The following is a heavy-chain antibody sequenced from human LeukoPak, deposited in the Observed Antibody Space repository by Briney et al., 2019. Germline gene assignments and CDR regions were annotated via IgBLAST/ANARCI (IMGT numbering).Heavy chain of an antibody. J-gene: IGHJ4*02. CDR2: IRTKAYGGTT. CDR3: TRGNDIWTGYYSPYYFDY. D-gene: IGHD3-9*01. Sequence: GGSLRLSCTASGFTFGDCAMSWVRQAPGKGLEWVGFIRTKAYGGTTEYAASVKDRFIISRDDSKSIAYLQMNSLKAEDTAVYYCTRGNDIWTGYYSPYYFDYWGQGTLVTVSS. V-gene: IGHV3-49*04. CDR1: GFTFGDCA.